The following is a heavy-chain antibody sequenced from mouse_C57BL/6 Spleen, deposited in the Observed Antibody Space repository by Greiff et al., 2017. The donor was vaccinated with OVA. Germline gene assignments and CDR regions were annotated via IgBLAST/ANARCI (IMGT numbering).Heavy chain of an antibody. D-gene: IGHD2-5*01. CDR1: GFTFSSYA. Sequence: EVMLVESGGGLVKPGGSLKLSCAASGFTFSSYAMSWVRQTPEKRLEWVATISDGGSYTYYPDNVKGRFTISRDNAKHDLYLQMSHLKSEDTAMYYCARANSNFYAMDYWGQGTSVTVSS. J-gene: IGHJ4*01. CDR2: ISDGGSYT. CDR3: ARANSNFYAMDY. V-gene: IGHV5-4*03.